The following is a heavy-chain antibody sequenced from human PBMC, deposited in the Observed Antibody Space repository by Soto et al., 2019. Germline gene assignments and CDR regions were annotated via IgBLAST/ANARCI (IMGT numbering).Heavy chain of an antibody. D-gene: IGHD3-9*01. CDR2: INHSGST. V-gene: IGHV4-34*01. J-gene: IGHJ4*02. Sequence: PSETLSLTCAVYGGSFSGYYWSWIRQPPGKGLEWIGEINHSGSTNYNPSLKSRVTISVDTSKNQFSLKLSSVTAADTAVYYCARLVRLRYFDWLSPYFDYWGQRTLVTVSX. CDR1: GGSFSGYY. CDR3: ARLVRLRYFDWLSPYFDY.